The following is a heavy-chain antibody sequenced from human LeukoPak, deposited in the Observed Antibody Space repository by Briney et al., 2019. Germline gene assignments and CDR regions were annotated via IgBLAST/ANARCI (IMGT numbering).Heavy chain of an antibody. Sequence: PGGSLRLSCAASGFTFSSYAMSWVRQAPGKGLEWVSAISGSGGSTYYADSVKGRFTISRDNSKNTLYLQMNSLRAEDTAVYYCARVGYCTRCSCGSLYYYYALGVWGQGTTVTVSS. CDR1: GFTFSSYA. J-gene: IGHJ6*02. V-gene: IGHV3-23*01. D-gene: IGHD2-8*01. CDR2: ISGSGGST. CDR3: ARVGYCTRCSCGSLYYYYALGV.